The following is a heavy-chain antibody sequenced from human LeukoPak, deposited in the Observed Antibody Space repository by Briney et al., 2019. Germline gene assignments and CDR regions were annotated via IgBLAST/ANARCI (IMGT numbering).Heavy chain of an antibody. Sequence: SSETLSLTCAVSGGSFSGYYWSWIRQPPGKGLEWIGEINHSGSTNYNPSLKSRVTISVDTSKNQFSLKLSSVTAADTAVYYCARGRGIAAAGKPTGYFQHWGQGTLVTVSS. J-gene: IGHJ1*01. V-gene: IGHV4-34*01. CDR1: GGSFSGYY. CDR3: ARGRGIAAAGKPTGYFQH. CDR2: INHSGST. D-gene: IGHD6-13*01.